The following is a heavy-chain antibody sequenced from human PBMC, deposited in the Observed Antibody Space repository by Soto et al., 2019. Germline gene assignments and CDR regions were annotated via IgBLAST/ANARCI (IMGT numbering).Heavy chain of an antibody. V-gene: IGHV3-11*06. CDR2: IVSGSDYT. CDR3: ARLRASTWYLGGYLDY. D-gene: IGHD6-13*01. CDR1: GFTFSYYY. J-gene: IGHJ4*02. Sequence: GGSLRLSCAASGFTFSYYYMAWIRQAPGKGLEWVSYIVSGSDYTNYADSVKGRFTISRDNAKNSLYLEMNSLRAEDTAVYYCARLRASTWYLGGYLDYWGLGTLVTVSS.